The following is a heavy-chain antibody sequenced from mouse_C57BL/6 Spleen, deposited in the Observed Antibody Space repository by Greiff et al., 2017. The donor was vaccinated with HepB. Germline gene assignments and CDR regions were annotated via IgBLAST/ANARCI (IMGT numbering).Heavy chain of an antibody. V-gene: IGHV1-82*01. D-gene: IGHD2-4*01. CDR1: GYAFSSSW. CDR2: IYPGDGDT. Sequence: VQLQQSGPELVKPGASVKISCKASGYAFSSSWMNWVKQRPGKGLEWIGRIYPGDGDTNYNGKFKGKATLTADKSSSTAYMQLSSLTSEDSAVYFCARARAISDYDEEDCWGQGTTLTVSS. CDR3: ARARAISDYDEEDC. J-gene: IGHJ2*01.